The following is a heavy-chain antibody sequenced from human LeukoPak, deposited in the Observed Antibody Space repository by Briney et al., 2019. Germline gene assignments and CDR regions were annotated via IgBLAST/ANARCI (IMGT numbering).Heavy chain of an antibody. V-gene: IGHV4-34*01. CDR1: GGSFSGYY. J-gene: IGHJ2*01. Sequence: PSETLSLTCAVYGGSFSGYYWSWIRQPPGKGLEWIGEINHSGSTNYNPSLKSRVTISVDTSKNQFSLKLSSVTAADTAVYYCARLPASYPHWYFDLWGRGTLVTVSS. CDR2: INHSGST. CDR3: ARLPASYPHWYFDL.